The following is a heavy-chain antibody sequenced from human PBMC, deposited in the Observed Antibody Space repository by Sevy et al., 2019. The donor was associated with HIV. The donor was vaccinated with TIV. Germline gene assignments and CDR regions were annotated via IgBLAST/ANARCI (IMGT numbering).Heavy chain of an antibody. CDR1: GGSISNYF. V-gene: IGHV4-59*01. J-gene: IGHJ4*02. CDR2: IYYSGST. CDR3: ARESIGAVGDIDY. D-gene: IGHD6-13*01. Sequence: SETLSLTCTVSGGSISNYFWSWIRQPPGKGLEWIGYIYYSGSTNYNPSLKSRITIAVDTSKNQFSVKLSSVTAADTAVYYCARESIGAVGDIDYWGQGTLVTVSS.